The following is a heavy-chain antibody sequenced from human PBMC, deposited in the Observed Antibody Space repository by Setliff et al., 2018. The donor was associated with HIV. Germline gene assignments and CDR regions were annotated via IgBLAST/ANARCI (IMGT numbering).Heavy chain of an antibody. D-gene: IGHD5-18*01. J-gene: IGHJ4*02. CDR3: ARGPGGYTHGYYRFDL. CDR2: IDHSGGT. Sequence: SETLSLTCAVSGGSFSDYLWSWIRQSPGKGLEWIGEIDHSGGTKYNPSLTSRVTISVDTSKKQFSLNLSSVTAADTAMYYCARGPGGYTHGYYRFDLWGQGTLVTVSS. CDR1: GGSFSDYL. V-gene: IGHV4-34*01.